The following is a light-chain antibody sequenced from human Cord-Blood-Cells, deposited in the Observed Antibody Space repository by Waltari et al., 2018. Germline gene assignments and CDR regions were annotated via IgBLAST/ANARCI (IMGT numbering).Light chain of an antibody. V-gene: IGKV1-39*01. CDR1: QSISSY. CDR2: AAS. CDR3: QQSYSTPYS. J-gene: IGKJ2*03. Sequence: IQITQSTSSLSPSVGDRVTITCRASQSISSYLNWYEQKPGKAPKLLIYAASSLQRGVPSRFSGSGSGTDFTLTISSLQPEDCATYYCQQSYSTPYSFGQGTKLEIK.